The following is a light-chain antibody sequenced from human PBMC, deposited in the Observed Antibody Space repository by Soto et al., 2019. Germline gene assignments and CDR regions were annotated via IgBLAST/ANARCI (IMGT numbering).Light chain of an antibody. Sequence: EIVLTQSPGTLSLSPGERATLSCRASQSVDSHLAWYQQKPGQAPRLLIYDASNRATGIPARFSGSGSGTDFTLTISSLEAEDFALYYCQQRSKWPVTFGGGTKVDIK. V-gene: IGKV3-11*01. J-gene: IGKJ4*01. CDR3: QQRSKWPVT. CDR1: QSVDSH. CDR2: DAS.